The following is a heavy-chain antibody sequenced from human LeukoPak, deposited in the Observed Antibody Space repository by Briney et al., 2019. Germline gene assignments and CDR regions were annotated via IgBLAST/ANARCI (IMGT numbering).Heavy chain of an antibody. Sequence: PGGSLRLSCAASGFTFSSYSMNWVRQAPGKGLEWVAVIWYDGSNKYYADSVKGRFTISRDNSKNTLYLQMNSLRAEDTAVYYCARGLKYYYGSGSYIDYWGQGTLVTVSS. CDR1: GFTFSSYS. CDR2: IWYDGSNK. CDR3: ARGLKYYYGSGSYIDY. J-gene: IGHJ4*02. V-gene: IGHV3-33*08. D-gene: IGHD3-10*01.